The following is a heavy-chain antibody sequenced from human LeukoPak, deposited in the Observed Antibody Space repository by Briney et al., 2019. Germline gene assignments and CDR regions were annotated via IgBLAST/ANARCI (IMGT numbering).Heavy chain of an antibody. J-gene: IGHJ4*02. CDR1: GGSISSYY. CDR3: ARGDTYYDFWSGYPKYYFDH. D-gene: IGHD3-3*01. V-gene: IGHV4-59*12. CDR2: IYYSGST. Sequence: SETLSLTCTVSGGSISSYYWSWIRQPPGKGLEWIGYIYYSGSTNYNPSLKSRVTISVDTSKNQFSLKLSSVTAADTAVYYCARGDTYYDFWSGYPKYYFDHWGQGTLVTVSS.